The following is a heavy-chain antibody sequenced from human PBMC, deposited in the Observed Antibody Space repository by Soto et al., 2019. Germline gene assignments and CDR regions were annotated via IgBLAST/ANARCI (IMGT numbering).Heavy chain of an antibody. Sequence: SETLSLTCTVSGGSISNFYWSWIRQPPGKGLEWIGYISYSGNTNYNPSLKSRVSISVDTSKNQLSLNLTSVTAADAAVYYCARAPMVLSRSYFDSWGQGTPVTVSS. CDR1: GGSISNFY. CDR3: ARAPMVLSRSYFDS. V-gene: IGHV4-59*01. J-gene: IGHJ4*02. CDR2: ISYSGNT. D-gene: IGHD2-8*01.